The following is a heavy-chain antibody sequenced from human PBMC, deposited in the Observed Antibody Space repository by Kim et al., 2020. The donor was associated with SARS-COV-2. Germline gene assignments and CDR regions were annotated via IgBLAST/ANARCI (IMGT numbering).Heavy chain of an antibody. V-gene: IGHV4-59*01. CDR2: IFHSGST. CDR3: ARAEGRASWHQFDY. J-gene: IGHJ4*02. CDR1: SDSISSYY. Sequence: SETLSLTCTVSSDSISSYYWSWIRQLPGKGLEWIGYIFHSGSTNYNPSRKSRVTIAWDTSRNQISLALTSVSDADTAVEYCARAEGRASWHQFDYWGQGILVTVSS.